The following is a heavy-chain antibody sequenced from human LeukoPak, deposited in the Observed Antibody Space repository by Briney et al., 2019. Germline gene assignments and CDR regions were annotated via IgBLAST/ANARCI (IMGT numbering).Heavy chain of an antibody. D-gene: IGHD1-20*01. J-gene: IGHJ4*02. CDR2: ISSSSSYI. V-gene: IGHV3-21*01. CDR3: ASASPITGTDY. Sequence: PGGSLRLSCVASGFTFSNSSVTWVRQAPGKGLEWVSSISSSSSYIYYADSVKGRFTISRDNAKNSLYLQMNSLRAEDTAVYYCASASPITGTDYWGQGTLVTVSS. CDR1: GFTFSNSS.